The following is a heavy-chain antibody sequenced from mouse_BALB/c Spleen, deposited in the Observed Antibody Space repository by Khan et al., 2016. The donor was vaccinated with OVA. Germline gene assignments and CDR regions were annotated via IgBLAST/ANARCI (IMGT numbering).Heavy chain of an antibody. CDR2: ITPNNGGT. Sequence: EVQLQQSGPELVKPGASVKIPCKASGYTFTDYNMDWVKQSHGKSLEWIGDITPNNGGTIYNQRFKGKATLTVDKSSSTAYMELRSLTSEDTAVYYCTRGGHGSPFDYWGQGTTFTVSS. V-gene: IGHV1-18*01. CDR1: GYTFTDYN. D-gene: IGHD1-1*01. CDR3: TRGGHGSPFDY. J-gene: IGHJ2*01.